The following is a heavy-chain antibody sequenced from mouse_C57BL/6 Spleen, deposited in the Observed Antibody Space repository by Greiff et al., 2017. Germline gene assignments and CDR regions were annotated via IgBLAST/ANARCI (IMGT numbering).Heavy chain of an antibody. CDR1: GYTFTDYN. CDR2: INPNNGGT. Sequence: EVQLQQSGPELVKPGASVKMSCKASGYTFTDYNMHWVKQSHGKSLEWIGYINPNNGGTSYNQKFKGKATLTVNKSSSTAYMELRSLTSEDAAVYYCARPFTTVVGDYYSMDYWGQGTSVTVSS. D-gene: IGHD1-1*01. CDR3: ARPFTTVVGDYYSMDY. V-gene: IGHV1-22*01. J-gene: IGHJ4*01.